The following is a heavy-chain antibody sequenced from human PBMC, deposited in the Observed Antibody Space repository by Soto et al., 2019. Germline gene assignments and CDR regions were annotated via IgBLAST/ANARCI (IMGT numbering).Heavy chain of an antibody. D-gene: IGHD3-3*01. CDR2: IYYSGST. CDR3: ARVPGITIFERGAFDI. CDR1: GGSIRSVGYC. Sequence: SEPLSLICTVSGGSIRSVGYCWSCISKNPGKGLEWIGYIYYSGSTYYNPSLKSRVTISVDTSKNQFSLKLSSVTAADTAVYYCARVPGITIFERGAFDIWGQGTMVTVSS. V-gene: IGHV4-31*03. J-gene: IGHJ3*02.